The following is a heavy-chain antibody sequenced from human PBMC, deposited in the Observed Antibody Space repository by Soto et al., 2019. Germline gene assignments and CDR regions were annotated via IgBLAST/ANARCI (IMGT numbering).Heavy chain of an antibody. V-gene: IGHV2-5*02. Sequence: QITLKETGPTLVKPTQTLTLTCTFSGFSLTTTDVGVGWIRQPPEKALEWLSLIYWDDDKRYNPSLRNRLTIPKDTSRSQVVLTLTNLDPVDTATYYCGRVDTGNFYYFRYWGQGILVTVSS. CDR1: GFSLTTTDVG. CDR3: GRVDTGNFYYFRY. D-gene: IGHD2-8*02. CDR2: IYWDDDK. J-gene: IGHJ4*02.